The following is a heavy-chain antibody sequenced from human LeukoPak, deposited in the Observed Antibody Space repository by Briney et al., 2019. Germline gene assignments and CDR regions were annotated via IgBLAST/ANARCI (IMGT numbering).Heavy chain of an antibody. CDR2: IYYSGST. Sequence: SETLSLTCTVSGGSISSGGYYWSWIRQHPGKGLEWIGYIYYSGSTYYNPSLKSRVTISVDTSKNQFSLKLSSMTAADTAVYYCARSYGSGSSNNYYYYGMDVWGQGTTVTVSS. CDR3: ARSYGSGSSNNYYYYGMDV. V-gene: IGHV4-31*03. D-gene: IGHD3-10*01. CDR1: GGSISSGGYY. J-gene: IGHJ6*02.